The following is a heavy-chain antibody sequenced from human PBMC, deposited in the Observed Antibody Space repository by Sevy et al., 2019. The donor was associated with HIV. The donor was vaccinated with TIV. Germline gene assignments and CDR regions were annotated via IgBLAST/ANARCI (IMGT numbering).Heavy chain of an antibody. V-gene: IGHV1-24*01. CDR2: FDPEDGET. J-gene: IGHJ4*02. D-gene: IGHD3-22*01. CDR1: GYTLTQLS. Sequence: ASVKVSCKVSGYTLTQLSMHWVRQAPGKGLEWMGRFDPEDGETIYAQTFQGRVTMTEDTSTDTAYMELSSLRSEDTAVYYCATTREYYSDSSGYIDYWGQGTLVTVSS. CDR3: ATTREYYSDSSGYIDY.